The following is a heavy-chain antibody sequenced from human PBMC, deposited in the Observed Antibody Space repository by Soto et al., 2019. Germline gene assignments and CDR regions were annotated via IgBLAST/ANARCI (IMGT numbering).Heavy chain of an antibody. CDR2: ISGSGGST. J-gene: IGHJ6*03. D-gene: IGHD3-10*01. Sequence: PGGSLRLSCAASGFTFSSYAMSWVRQAPGKGLEWVSAISGSGGSTYHADSVKGRFTISRDNSKNTLYLQMNSLRAEDTAVYYCASYVLLWFGEPQSRDYYYYYMDVWGKGTTVTVSS. CDR1: GFTFSSYA. CDR3: ASYVLLWFGEPQSRDYYYYYMDV. V-gene: IGHV3-23*01.